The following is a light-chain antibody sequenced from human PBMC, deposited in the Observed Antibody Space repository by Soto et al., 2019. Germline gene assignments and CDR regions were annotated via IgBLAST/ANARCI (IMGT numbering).Light chain of an antibody. CDR2: DAS. V-gene: IGKV1-5*01. Sequence: DIQMTQSPSTLSASIGDRVTITCRASPCISKWLAWHQQKPGKAPKLLIYDASTLQSGVPPRFSGSGSGTEYTLTIRSRQPDDIATYYCQQYRSYSAWTFGEGTKVEIK. CDR1: PCISKW. CDR3: QQYRSYSAWT. J-gene: IGKJ1*01.